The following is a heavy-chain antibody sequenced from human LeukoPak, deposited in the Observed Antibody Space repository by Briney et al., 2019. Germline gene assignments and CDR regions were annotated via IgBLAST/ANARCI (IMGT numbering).Heavy chain of an antibody. D-gene: IGHD3-16*01. Sequence: GGSLRLSCAASGFTVSSNYMSWVRQAPGKGLEWVSIIYSAGSRYYADSVRGRFTISRDDSKNTMSLQMNSLRAEDTAVYYCASGGLGVRKFCSDPFHYWGQGTLVTVSS. CDR3: ASGGLGVRKFCSDPFHY. V-gene: IGHV3-53*01. CDR2: IYSAGSR. CDR1: GFTVSSNY. J-gene: IGHJ4*02.